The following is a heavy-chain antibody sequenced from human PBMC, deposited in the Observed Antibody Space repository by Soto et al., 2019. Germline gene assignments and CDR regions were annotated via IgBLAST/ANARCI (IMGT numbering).Heavy chain of an antibody. Sequence: SVKVSCKASGSTFSSYAISWVRQAPGQGLEWMGGIIPIFGTANYAQKFQGRVTITADESTSTAYMELSSLRSEDTAVYYCARDPAVVDAFDIWGQGTMVTVSS. CDR1: GSTFSSYA. CDR3: ARDPAVVDAFDI. CDR2: IIPIFGTA. D-gene: IGHD6-19*01. V-gene: IGHV1-69*13. J-gene: IGHJ3*02.